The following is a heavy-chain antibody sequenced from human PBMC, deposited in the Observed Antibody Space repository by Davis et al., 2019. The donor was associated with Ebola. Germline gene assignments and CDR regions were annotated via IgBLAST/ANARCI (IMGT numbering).Heavy chain of an antibody. CDR1: GYTFTSYA. CDR3: ARGLSMVYSSSFDP. J-gene: IGHJ5*02. V-gene: IGHV1-18*01. Sequence: AASVKVSCKASGYTFTSYAITWVRQAPGQGLEWMARISAYNGYTNYAQKFHDRVTMTTDTSTSTAYMELRSLRSDDTAVYYCARGLSMVYSSSFDPWGQGTLVTVSS. CDR2: ISAYNGYT. D-gene: IGHD5-12*01.